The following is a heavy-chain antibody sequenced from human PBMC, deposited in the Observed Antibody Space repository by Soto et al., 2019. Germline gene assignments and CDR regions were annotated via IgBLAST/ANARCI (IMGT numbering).Heavy chain of an antibody. Sequence: ETLSLTCPVSGDSISGNYWSWIRQPPGKTLEWIGYMYYTGSTNYNPSLKSRVTMSVDTSKNQFSLRLSSVTAADTAVYDCARYKRLIVDSWGRGTLVTVSS. CDR3: ARYKRLIVDS. CDR1: GDSISGNY. D-gene: IGHD3-22*01. V-gene: IGHV4-59*12. CDR2: MYYTGST. J-gene: IGHJ4*02.